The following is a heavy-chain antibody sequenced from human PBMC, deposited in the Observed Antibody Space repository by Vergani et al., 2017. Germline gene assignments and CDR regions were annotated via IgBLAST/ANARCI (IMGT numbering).Heavy chain of an antibody. J-gene: IGHJ4*02. V-gene: IGHV3-30*18. CDR1: GFTFSSYG. Sequence: VQLVESGGGLVQPGGSLRLSCAASGFTFSSYGMHWVRQAPGKGLEWVAVISYDGSNKYYADSVKGRFTISRDNSKNTLYLQMNSLRAEDTAVYYCAKDAPSSITILDYWGQGTLVTVSS. CDR2: ISYDGSNK. D-gene: IGHD3-3*01. CDR3: AKDAPSSITILDY.